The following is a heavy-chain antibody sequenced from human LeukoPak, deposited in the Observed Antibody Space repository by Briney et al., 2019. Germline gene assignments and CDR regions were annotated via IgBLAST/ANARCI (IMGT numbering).Heavy chain of an antibody. Sequence: ASVKVSCKASGGTFSSYAISWVRQAPGQGLEWMGGIIPIFGTANYAQKFQGRVTITAGESTSTAYMELSSLRSEDTAVYYCARDHSEYQLLKSSSGVCNWFDPWGQGTLVTVSS. CDR2: IIPIFGTA. D-gene: IGHD2-2*01. CDR3: ARDHSEYQLLKSSSGVCNWFDP. CDR1: GGTFSSYA. J-gene: IGHJ5*02. V-gene: IGHV1-69*13.